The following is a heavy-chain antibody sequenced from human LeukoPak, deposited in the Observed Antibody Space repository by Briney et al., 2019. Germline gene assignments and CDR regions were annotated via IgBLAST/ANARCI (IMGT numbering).Heavy chain of an antibody. V-gene: IGHV3-23*01. CDR1: GFTFSSYG. CDR3: AKGGVLRYFDFDY. J-gene: IGHJ4*02. D-gene: IGHD3-9*01. CDR2: ISGSGGST. Sequence: GGSLRLSCAASGFTFSSYGMHWVRQAPGKGLEWVSAISGSGGSTYYADSVKGRFTISRDNSKNTLYLQMNSLRAEDTAVYYCAKGGVLRYFDFDYWGQGTLVTVSS.